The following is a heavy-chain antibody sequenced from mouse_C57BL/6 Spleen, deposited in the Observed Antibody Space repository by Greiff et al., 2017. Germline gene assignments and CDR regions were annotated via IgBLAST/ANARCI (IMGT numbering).Heavy chain of an antibody. D-gene: IGHD2-4*01. CDR3: ARALLYDYDAAWFAY. CDR1: GFNIKKTY. V-gene: IGHV14-3*01. Sequence: VQLQQSVAELVRPGASGKLSCTASGFNIKKTYMHRVEQRPEQGLEWIGRIDPANGNTKYGPKFQGKATITADPSSNTAYLQLSSLTSEDTAIYYCARALLYDYDAAWFAYWGQGTLVTVSA. CDR2: IDPANGNT. J-gene: IGHJ3*01.